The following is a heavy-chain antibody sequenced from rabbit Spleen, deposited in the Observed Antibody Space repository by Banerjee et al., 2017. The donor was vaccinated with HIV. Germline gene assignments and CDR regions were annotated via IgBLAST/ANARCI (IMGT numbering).Heavy chain of an antibody. CDR1: GFGFSTYS. CDR3: VREAGYGGYGDANL. CDR2: IVPIFGVT. V-gene: IGHV1S7*01. J-gene: IGHJ4*01. Sequence: QLKETGGGLVQPGGSLTLSCKASGFGFSTYSMSWVRQAPGKGLEWIGYIVPIFGVTYYANWVNGRFTISSHNAQNTLYLQLNSLTAADTATYFCVREAGYGGYGDANLWGPGTLVTVS. D-gene: IGHD6-1*01.